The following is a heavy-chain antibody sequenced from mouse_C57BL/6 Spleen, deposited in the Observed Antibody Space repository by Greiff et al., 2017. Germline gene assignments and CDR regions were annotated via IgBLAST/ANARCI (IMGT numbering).Heavy chain of an antibody. J-gene: IGHJ3*01. CDR1: GFNIKDDY. D-gene: IGHD1-1*01. V-gene: IGHV14-4*01. CDR3: TDYYGSSLFAY. Sequence: VQLKQSGAELVRPGASVKLSCTASGFNIKDDYMHWVKQRPEQGLEWIGWIDPENGDTEYASKFQGKATITADTSSNTAYLQLSSLTSEDTAVYYCTDYYGSSLFAYWGQGTLVTGSA. CDR2: IDPENGDT.